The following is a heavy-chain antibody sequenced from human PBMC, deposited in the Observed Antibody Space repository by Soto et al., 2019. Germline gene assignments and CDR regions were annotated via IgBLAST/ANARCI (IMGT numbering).Heavy chain of an antibody. D-gene: IGHD2-8*01. J-gene: IGHJ5*02. Sequence: EVQLLESGGGLVQPGGSLRLSCAASGFTFSSYAMSWVRQSPGKGLEWVSAISGSGGSTYYADSVKGRFTISRDNSKNTLYLQMNSLRAEDTAVYYCAKDCMSGHTFNWFDPWGQGTLVTVSS. CDR1: GFTFSSYA. V-gene: IGHV3-23*01. CDR2: ISGSGGST. CDR3: AKDCMSGHTFNWFDP.